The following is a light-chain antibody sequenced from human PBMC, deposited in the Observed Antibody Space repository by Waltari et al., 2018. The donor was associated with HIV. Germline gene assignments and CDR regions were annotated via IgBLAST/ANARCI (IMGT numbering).Light chain of an antibody. CDR3: TSYVSSSTPV. J-gene: IGLJ3*02. Sequence: QSALTQPASVSGSPGQSIPISCDVNDYEYVSWYQHHPGKAPKVIIYEVSNRPSGLSNRFSGSKSGNTATLTISGLQPEDEAVYFCTSYVSSSTPVFGRGTKVTVL. CDR2: EVS. CDR1: DVNDYEY. V-gene: IGLV2-14*01.